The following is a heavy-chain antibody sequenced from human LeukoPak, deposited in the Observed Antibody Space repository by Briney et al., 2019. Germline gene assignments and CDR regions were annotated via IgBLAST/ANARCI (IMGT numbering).Heavy chain of an antibody. D-gene: IGHD3-22*01. CDR2: IYHSGST. CDR1: GGSISSSSYY. J-gene: IGHJ3*02. Sequence: SGTLSLTCTVSGGSISSSSYYWGWIRQPPGKGLEWIGSIYHSGSTYYNPSLKSRVTISVDRSKNQFSLKLSSVTAADTAVYYCARGGRITMSENAFDIWGQGTMVTVSS. CDR3: ARGGRITMSENAFDI. V-gene: IGHV4-39*07.